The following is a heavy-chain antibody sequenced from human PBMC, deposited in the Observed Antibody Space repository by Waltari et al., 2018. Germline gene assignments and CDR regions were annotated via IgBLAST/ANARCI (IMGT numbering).Heavy chain of an antibody. CDR1: GGSISSYY. CDR2: IYYSGST. J-gene: IGHJ6*02. CDR3: ARYGSGSSYYYYGMDV. V-gene: IGHV4-59*01. Sequence: PGLVKPSETLSLTCTVSGGSISSYYWSWIRQPPGKGLEWIGYIYYSGSTNYNPSLKSRVTISVDTSKNQFSLKLSSVTAADTAVYYWARYGSGSSYYYYGMDVWGQGTTVTVSS. D-gene: IGHD3-10*01.